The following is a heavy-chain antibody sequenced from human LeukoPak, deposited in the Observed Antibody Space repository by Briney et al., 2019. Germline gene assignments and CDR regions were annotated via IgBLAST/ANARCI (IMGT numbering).Heavy chain of an antibody. CDR3: ARGRSGSYPHIVVVTAIRHRMGYYYYYMDV. Sequence: KPSETLSLTCAVYGGSFSGYYWSWIRQPPGKGLEWIGEISHSGSTNYNPSLKSRVTISVDTSKNQFSLKLSSVTAADTAVYYCARGRSGSYPHIVVVTAIRHRMGYYYYYMDVWGKGTTVTVSS. CDR1: GGSFSGYY. J-gene: IGHJ6*03. D-gene: IGHD2-21*02. V-gene: IGHV4-34*01. CDR2: ISHSGST.